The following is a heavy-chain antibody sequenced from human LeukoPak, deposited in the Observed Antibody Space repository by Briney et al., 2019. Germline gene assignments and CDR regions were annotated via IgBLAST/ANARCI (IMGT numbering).Heavy chain of an antibody. Sequence: SETLSLTCTVSGGSISSYYWSWIRQPPGKGLEWIGYIYYSGSTNYNPSLKSRVTISVDTSKNQFSLKLSSATAADTAVYYCAKVVSGWFDPWGQGTLVTVSS. CDR1: GGSISSYY. V-gene: IGHV4-59*01. D-gene: IGHD6-19*01. CDR3: AKVVSGWFDP. J-gene: IGHJ5*02. CDR2: IYYSGST.